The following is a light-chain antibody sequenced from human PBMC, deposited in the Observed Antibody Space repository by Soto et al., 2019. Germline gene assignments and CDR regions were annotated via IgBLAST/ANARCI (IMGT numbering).Light chain of an antibody. CDR2: AAS. J-gene: IGKJ4*01. CDR1: QGISSL. CDR3: QQAHSFPLT. Sequence: DIQMTQSPSSVSASVGDRVTITCRASQGISSLLAWYQQQPGTAPNLLISAASSLHSGVPSRFSGSGSGTDFTLIISNLQPEDFATYYCQQAHSFPLTFGGGTKVEI. V-gene: IGKV1-12*01.